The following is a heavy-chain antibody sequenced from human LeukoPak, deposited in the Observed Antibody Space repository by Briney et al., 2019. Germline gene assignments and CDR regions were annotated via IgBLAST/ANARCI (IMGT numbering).Heavy chain of an antibody. CDR3: ARGGSYYSGNEDFDY. D-gene: IGHD1-26*01. J-gene: IGHJ4*02. V-gene: IGHV4-30-4*08. CDR2: IYYSGST. CDR1: GGSISRADYY. Sequence: PSQTLSLTCTVSGGSISRADYYWSWIRQPPGKGLEWIGYIYYSGSTYYNPSLKSRATISVDTSKNQFSLKLSSVTAADTAVYYCARGGSYYSGNEDFDYWGQGTLVTVSS.